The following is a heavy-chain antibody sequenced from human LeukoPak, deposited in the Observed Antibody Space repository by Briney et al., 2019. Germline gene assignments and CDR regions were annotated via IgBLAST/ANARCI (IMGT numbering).Heavy chain of an antibody. D-gene: IGHD3-22*01. CDR1: GGSIGSGIYS. V-gene: IGHV4-30-2*01. Sequence: SQTLSLTCSVSGGSIGSGIYSWSWIRQPPGKGLEWIGYIFHTGSTSYNPSLKSRVTISVDTSKNQFSLKLSSVNAADTAVYYCVRDGDYYDSGGYGNIWGQGTLVTVSS. J-gene: IGHJ4*02. CDR3: VRDGDYYDSGGYGNI. CDR2: IFHTGST.